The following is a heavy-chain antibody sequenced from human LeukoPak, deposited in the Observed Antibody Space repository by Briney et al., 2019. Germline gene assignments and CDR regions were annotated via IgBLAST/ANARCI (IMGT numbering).Heavy chain of an antibody. J-gene: IGHJ6*02. D-gene: IGHD2-15*01. V-gene: IGHV1-3*01. CDR2: INAGNGNT. CDR3: ARVLGYCSGGSCYPRGHGMDV. CDR1: GYTFTSYA. Sequence: ASVKVSCKASGYTFTSYAMHWVRQAPGQRLEWMGWINAGNGNTKYSQKFQGRVTITRDTSASTAYMELSSLRSEDTAVYYCARVLGYCSGGSCYPRGHGMDVWGQGTTVTVSS.